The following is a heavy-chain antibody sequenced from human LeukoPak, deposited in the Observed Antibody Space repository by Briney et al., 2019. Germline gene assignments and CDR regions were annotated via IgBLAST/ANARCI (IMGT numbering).Heavy chain of an antibody. V-gene: IGHV4-34*01. J-gene: IGHJ6*03. CDR3: ARGGGDYYMDV. CDR1: GGSISSYY. Sequence: SETLSLTCTVSGGSISSYYWSWIRQPPGKGLEWIGEINHSGGTNYNPSLKSRVTISVDTSKNQFSLQLNSVTAADTAVYYCARGGGDYYMDVWGKGTTVTVSS. CDR2: INHSGGT.